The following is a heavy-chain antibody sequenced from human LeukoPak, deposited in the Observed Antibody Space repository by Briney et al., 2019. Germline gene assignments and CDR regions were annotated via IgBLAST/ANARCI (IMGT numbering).Heavy chain of an antibody. V-gene: IGHV4-61*01. J-gene: IGHJ4*02. CDR1: GGSVSSGSYY. D-gene: IGHD6-19*01. CDR2: IHYSGST. Sequence: SETLSLTCTVSGGSVSSGSYYWSWIRQPPGKGLEWIGYIHYSGSTNYNPSLKSRVTISVDTSKNQFSLKLSSVTAADTAVYYCARDRYSSGCVDYWGQGTLVTVSS. CDR3: ARDRYSSGCVDY.